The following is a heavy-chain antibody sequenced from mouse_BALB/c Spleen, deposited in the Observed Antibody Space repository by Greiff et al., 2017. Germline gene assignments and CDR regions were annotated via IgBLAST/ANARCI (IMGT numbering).Heavy chain of an antibody. CDR3: ARRGIYYGYDDYAMDY. D-gene: IGHD2-2*01. Sequence: EVMLVESGGGLVQPGGSRKLSCAASGFTFSSFGMHWVRQAPEKGLEWVAYISSGSSTIYYADTVKGRFTISRDNPKNTLFLQMTSLRSEDTAMYYCARRGIYYGYDDYAMDYWGQGTSVTVSS. CDR1: GFTFSSFG. J-gene: IGHJ4*01. V-gene: IGHV5-17*02. CDR2: ISSGSSTI.